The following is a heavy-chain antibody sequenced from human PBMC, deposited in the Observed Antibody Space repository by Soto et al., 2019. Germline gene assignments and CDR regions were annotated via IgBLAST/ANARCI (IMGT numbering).Heavy chain of an antibody. J-gene: IGHJ4*02. Sequence: QVQLVQSGAEVKKPGSSVKVSCKASGGTFSSYAISWVRQAPGQGLEWMGGIIPIFGTANYAQKFQGRVTITADESTSTAYMELSSLRSEDTAVYYCAREVSQGRLDSSGYYSFFDYWGQGTLVTISS. V-gene: IGHV1-69*01. CDR1: GGTFSSYA. CDR3: AREVSQGRLDSSGYYSFFDY. CDR2: IIPIFGTA. D-gene: IGHD3-22*01.